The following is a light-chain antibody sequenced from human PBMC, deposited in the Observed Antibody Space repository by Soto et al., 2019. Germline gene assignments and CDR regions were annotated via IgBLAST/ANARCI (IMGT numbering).Light chain of an antibody. CDR1: QSVSSNY. CDR3: QQYGSSLFT. V-gene: IGKV3-20*01. Sequence: EIVLTQSPGTLSLSPGERATLSCRASQSVSSNYLAWYQQKPGQAPRLLVYGASSRATGVPDRFSGSGSGTDFTLTNSRLEPEDFAVYYCQQYGSSLFTFGPGTKVDFK. J-gene: IGKJ3*01. CDR2: GAS.